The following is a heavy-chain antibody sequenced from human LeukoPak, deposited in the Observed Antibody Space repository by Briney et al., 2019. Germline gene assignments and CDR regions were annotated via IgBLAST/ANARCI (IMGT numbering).Heavy chain of an antibody. CDR3: AKGNQKAAGGDFDY. V-gene: IGHV3-33*06. CDR2: IWFDGNKK. Sequence: PGGSLRLSCAASGFIFSSYGMHWVRQAPGKGLEWVAVIWFDGNKKYYADSVKGRFTISRDNSKNTLSLQMNSLRAEDTAVYYCAKGNQKAAGGDFDYWGQGTLVTVSS. J-gene: IGHJ4*02. D-gene: IGHD6-13*01. CDR1: GFIFSSYG.